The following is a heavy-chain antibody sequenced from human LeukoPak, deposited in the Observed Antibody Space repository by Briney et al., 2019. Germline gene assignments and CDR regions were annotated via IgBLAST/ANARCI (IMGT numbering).Heavy chain of an antibody. CDR2: MSYSGST. CDR3: ARPGGSSGWYYFDY. V-gene: IGHV4-39*01. J-gene: IGHJ4*02. Sequence: SETLSLTCTVSGGSISSGTYYWGWIRQPPGKGLEWIGSMSYSGSTYYNPSLKSRVTISVDTSKNQFSLNLSSVTAADMAVYYCARPGGSSGWYYFDYWGQGTLVTVSS. D-gene: IGHD6-19*01. CDR1: GGSISSGTYY.